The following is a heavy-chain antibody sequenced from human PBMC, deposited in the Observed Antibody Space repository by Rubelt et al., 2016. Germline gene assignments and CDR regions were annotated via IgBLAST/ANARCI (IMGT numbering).Heavy chain of an antibody. J-gene: IGHJ4*02. CDR1: GGPLSGYY. CDR3: ARGDIAARLQY. D-gene: IGHD6-6*01. V-gene: IGHV4-34*01. Sequence: QEQLQQWGAGLLKPSETLSLTCVDYGGPLSGYYWSWLRQSPGEALEWIGEINHRGSTSYNPSLKSRVTFSVDSSKNQTSLKGNAVTAADTAVYYCARGDIAARLQYWGQGTLVTVSS. CDR2: INHRGST.